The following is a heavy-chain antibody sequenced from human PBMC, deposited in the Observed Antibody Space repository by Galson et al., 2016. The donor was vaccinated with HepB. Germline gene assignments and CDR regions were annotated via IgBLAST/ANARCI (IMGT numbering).Heavy chain of an antibody. CDR2: IIPILGIA. J-gene: IGHJ6*02. D-gene: IGHD3-3*01. CDR3: ARATRTYYDFWSGYLGYYYGMDV. V-gene: IGHV1-69*04. CDR1: GGTFGSYA. Sequence: SCKASGGTFGSYAISWVRQAPGQGLEWMGRIIPILGIANYAQKLQGRVTITADKSTSTAYMELSSLRSEDTAVYYCARATRTYYDFWSGYLGYYYGMDVWGQGTTVTVSS.